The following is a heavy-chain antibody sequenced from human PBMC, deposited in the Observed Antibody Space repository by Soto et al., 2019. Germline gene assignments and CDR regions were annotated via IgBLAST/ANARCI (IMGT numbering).Heavy chain of an antibody. V-gene: IGHV4-34*01. CDR1: GGSFSGYY. CDR3: ARGWGRMFDY. Sequence: QVQLQQWGAGLLKPSETLSLTCAVYGGSFSGYYRNWIRQPPGKGLEWIGEINHSGSTNYNPSLKRRVTISLDTSKNQFSLKLSSVTAADTAVYYCARGWGRMFDYWGQGTLVTVSS. D-gene: IGHD7-27*01. CDR2: INHSGST. J-gene: IGHJ4*02.